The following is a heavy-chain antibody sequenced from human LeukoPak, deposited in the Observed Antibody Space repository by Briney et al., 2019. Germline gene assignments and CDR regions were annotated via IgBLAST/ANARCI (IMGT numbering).Heavy chain of an antibody. J-gene: IGHJ4*02. V-gene: IGHV4-34*01. CDR3: ASGPPRYFDY. CDR1: GGSFSGYY. CDR2: INHSGST. Sequence: SETLSLTCAVYGGSFSGYYWSWIRQPPGKGLEWIGEINHSGSTNYNPSLKSRVTISVDTSKNQFSLKLSSVTAADTAVYYCASGPPRYFDYWGQGTLVTVSS.